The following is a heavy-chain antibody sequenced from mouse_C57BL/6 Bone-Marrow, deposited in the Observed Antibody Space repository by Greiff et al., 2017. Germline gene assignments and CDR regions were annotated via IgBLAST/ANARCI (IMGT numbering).Heavy chain of an antibody. Sequence: VQLKESGPGLVKPSQSLSLTCSVTGYSITSGYYWNWIRQFPGNKLEWMGYISYDGSNNYNPSLKNRISITRDTSKNQFFLKLNSVTTEDTTTYYWAREASSNGPFAYWGQGTLVTVSA. CDR2: ISYDGSN. J-gene: IGHJ3*01. D-gene: IGHD6-1*01. V-gene: IGHV3-6*01. CDR3: AREASSNGPFAY. CDR1: GYSITSGYY.